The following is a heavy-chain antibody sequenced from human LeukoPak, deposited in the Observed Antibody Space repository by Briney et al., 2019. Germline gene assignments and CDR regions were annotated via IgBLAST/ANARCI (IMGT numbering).Heavy chain of an antibody. D-gene: IGHD3-22*01. J-gene: IGHJ4*02. Sequence: PGGSLRLSCAASGFTFSSYSMNWVRQAPGKGLEWVSSISGSSSYIYYADSVKGRFTISRDNAKNSLYLQMNSLRAEDTAVYYCARDMTVDILVVIGYWGQGTLVTVSS. CDR1: GFTFSSYS. CDR2: ISGSSSYI. V-gene: IGHV3-21*01. CDR3: ARDMTVDILVVIGY.